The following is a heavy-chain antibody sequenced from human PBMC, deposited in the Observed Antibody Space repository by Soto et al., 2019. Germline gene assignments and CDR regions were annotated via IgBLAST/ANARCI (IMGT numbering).Heavy chain of an antibody. Sequence: KSSETLSLTXTVSGGSITSSSHFWGWVRQPPGKGLEWIGTIYFTGNTYYTPSLKSRLTMSIDTSKNEFSLRLNSVTAADTAVYYCAGQTFTIAAASYGRSNWFDPWGPGTLVTVSS. J-gene: IGHJ5*02. D-gene: IGHD6-25*01. V-gene: IGHV4-39*01. CDR1: GGSITSSSHF. CDR3: AGQTFTIAAASYGRSNWFDP. CDR2: IYFTGNT.